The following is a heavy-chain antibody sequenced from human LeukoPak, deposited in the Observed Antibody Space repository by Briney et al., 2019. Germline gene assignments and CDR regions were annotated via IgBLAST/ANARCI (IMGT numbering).Heavy chain of an antibody. V-gene: IGHV3-7*01. CDR1: GFTSSSYW. J-gene: IGHJ5*02. CDR3: ARDDCSSISCYHNWFDP. Sequence: PGGSLRLSCAASGFTSSSYWMSGVREAPGKGLERVANIKQDGSEKYYVDSAKGRFTISRDNAKNSLYLQMNSLRAEDTAVYYCARDDCSSISCYHNWFDPWGQGTLVTVSS. D-gene: IGHD2-2*01. CDR2: IKQDGSEK.